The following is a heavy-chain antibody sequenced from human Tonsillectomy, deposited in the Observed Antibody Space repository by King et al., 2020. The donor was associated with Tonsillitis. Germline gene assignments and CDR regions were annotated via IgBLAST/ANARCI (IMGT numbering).Heavy chain of an antibody. CDR1: GYTFTGYY. J-gene: IGHJ4*02. CDR3: ARAITIFGVVIMYYFDY. Sequence: QLVQSGAEVKKPGASVKVSCKASGYTFTGYYIHWVRQAPGQGLEWMGWIHPNSGGTNCAQKFQGRVTMTGDTSISTAYMDLSRLRSDDTAVYYCARAITIFGVVIMYYFDYWGQGTLVTVSS. V-gene: IGHV1-2*02. CDR2: IHPNSGGT. D-gene: IGHD3-3*01.